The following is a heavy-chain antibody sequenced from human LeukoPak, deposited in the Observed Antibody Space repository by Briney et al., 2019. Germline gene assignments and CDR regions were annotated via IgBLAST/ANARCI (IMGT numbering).Heavy chain of an antibody. J-gene: IGHJ4*02. V-gene: IGHV4-39*01. Sequence: PSETLSLTCTVSGGSISSSSYYWGWIRQTPEKGLEWIGSLYYSGTTYYNPSLICRVTISVDTSKDQFSLKLSSVTAADTSVYYCASQGRHYYGSGTYYVFDYWGRGTPVTVTS. CDR3: ASQGRHYYGSGTYYVFDY. CDR1: GGSISSSSYY. D-gene: IGHD3-10*01. CDR2: LYYSGTT.